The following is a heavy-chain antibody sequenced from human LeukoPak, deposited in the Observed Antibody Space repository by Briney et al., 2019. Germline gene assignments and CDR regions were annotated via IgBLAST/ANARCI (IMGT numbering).Heavy chain of an antibody. CDR2: INPSGGST. CDR1: GYTFTSYY. CDR3: ARDVTMVRGVHNWFDP. V-gene: IGHV1-46*01. J-gene: IGHJ5*02. Sequence: ASVKVSCKASGYTFTSYYMHWVRQAPGQGLEWMGIINPSGGSTSYAQKFQGRVTMTRDTSTSTVYMELSSLRSEDTAVYYCARDVTMVRGVHNWFDPWGQGTLVTVSS. D-gene: IGHD3-10*01.